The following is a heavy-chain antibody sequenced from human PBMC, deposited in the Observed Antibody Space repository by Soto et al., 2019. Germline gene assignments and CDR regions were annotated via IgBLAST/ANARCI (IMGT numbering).Heavy chain of an antibody. CDR3: ARASGYYDTSGYHGAYYYYGMDV. V-gene: IGHV3-33*05. Sequence: KGLEWVAGISYDGSNKYNADSVKGRFTISRDNSKNRLYLQMNSLRDEDTAVYYCARASGYYDTSGYHGAYYYYGMDVWGQGTTVTVSS. D-gene: IGHD3-22*01. J-gene: IGHJ6*02. CDR2: ISYDGSNK.